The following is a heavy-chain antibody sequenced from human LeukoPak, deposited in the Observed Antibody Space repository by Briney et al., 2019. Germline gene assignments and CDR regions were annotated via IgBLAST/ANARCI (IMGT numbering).Heavy chain of an antibody. Sequence: PGGSLRLSCAASGFTFDDYAMHWVRQAPGKGLEWVSGISWNSGSIGYADSVKGRFTISRDNAKNSLYLQMNSLRADDTAVYYCARDALPDWFDPWGQGTLVTVSS. CDR1: GFTFDDYA. J-gene: IGHJ5*02. D-gene: IGHD2-21*02. CDR2: ISWNSGSI. V-gene: IGHV3-9*01. CDR3: ARDALPDWFDP.